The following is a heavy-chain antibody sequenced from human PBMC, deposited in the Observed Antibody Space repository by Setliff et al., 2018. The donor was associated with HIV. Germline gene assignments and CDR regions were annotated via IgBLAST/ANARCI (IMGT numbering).Heavy chain of an antibody. D-gene: IGHD3-16*01. CDR1: GYTFTAYY. V-gene: IGHV1-2*06. J-gene: IGHJ3*01. CDR2: IHPNTGST. CDR3: AKQGYADSLYAFDV. Sequence: GASVKVSCKTSGYTFTAYYIYWVRQAPGHGLELMGRIHPNTGSTNYLQKFQGRVSITRDTSMSTVYMTLTGPTSDDTAVYYCAKQGYADSLYAFDVWGQGTMVTVSS.